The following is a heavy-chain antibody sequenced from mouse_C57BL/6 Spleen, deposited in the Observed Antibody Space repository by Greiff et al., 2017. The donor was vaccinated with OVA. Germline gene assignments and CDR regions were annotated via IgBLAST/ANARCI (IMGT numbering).Heavy chain of an antibody. CDR2: INPNNGGT. CDR1: GYTFTDYN. V-gene: IGHV1-22*01. Sequence: VQLQQSGPELVKPGASVKMSCKASGYTFTDYNMHWVKQSHGNSLEWIGYINPNNGGTSYNQKFKGKATLTVNKSSSTAYMELRSLTSEDSAVYYCALYYGSSLDYWGQGTTLTVSS. J-gene: IGHJ2*01. D-gene: IGHD1-1*01. CDR3: ALYYGSSLDY.